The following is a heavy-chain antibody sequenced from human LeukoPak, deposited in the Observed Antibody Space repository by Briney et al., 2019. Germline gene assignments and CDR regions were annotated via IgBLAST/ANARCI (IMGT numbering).Heavy chain of an antibody. D-gene: IGHD6-6*01. CDR1: GFTFSSYG. V-gene: IGHV3-7*01. CDR3: ARDKTYTSSADY. J-gene: IGHJ4*02. Sequence: GGSLRLSCAASGFTFSSYGMHWVRQAPGKGLEWVANIKQDGSEKYYVDSVKGRFTISRGNAKNSLYLQMNSLRAGDTAVYYCARDKTYTSSADYWGQGTLVAVSP. CDR2: IKQDGSEK.